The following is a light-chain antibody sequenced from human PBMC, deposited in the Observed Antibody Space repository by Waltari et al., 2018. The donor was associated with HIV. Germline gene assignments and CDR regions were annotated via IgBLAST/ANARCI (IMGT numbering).Light chain of an antibody. CDR2: RND. V-gene: IGLV1-47*01. CDR3: ATWDDSLSGWV. Sequence: PGQRVTISCSGSRSNIGKNFIYWYQQFPGTAPKLLIYRNDQRPSGVPDRFSGSKSGTSASLAISGLRSEDEADYYCATWDDSLSGWVFGGGTKLTVL. CDR1: RSNIGKNF. J-gene: IGLJ3*02.